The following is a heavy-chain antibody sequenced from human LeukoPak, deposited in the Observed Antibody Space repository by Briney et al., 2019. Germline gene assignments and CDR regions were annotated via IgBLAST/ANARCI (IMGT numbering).Heavy chain of an antibody. CDR2: ISGSGGST. CDR1: GFTFSSYG. J-gene: IGHJ6*02. CDR3: AKDHSPFGSGSYSTRYYGMDV. Sequence: GGSLRLSCAASGFTFSSYGMSWVRQAPGKGLEWVAFISGSGGSTKYADSVKGRFAISRDNSKTTLYLQMNSLRAEDTAVYFCAKDHSPFGSGSYSTRYYGMDVWGQGTTVTVS. V-gene: IGHV3-23*01. D-gene: IGHD3-10*01.